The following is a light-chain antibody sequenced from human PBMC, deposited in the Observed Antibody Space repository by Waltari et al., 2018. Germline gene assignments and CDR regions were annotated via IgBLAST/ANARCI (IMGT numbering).Light chain of an antibody. J-gene: IGKJ3*01. V-gene: IGKV1-39*01. CDR3: QHSYSTPPFT. CDR1: QTISIY. CDR2: AAS. Sequence: DIQMTQSQSSLSASVGARGTISCRASQTISIYLNWFQQKPGKAPKLLIYAASSLQRGVPSRFSGSGSGTDFTLTISSLQPEDFATYYCQHSYSTPPFTFGPGTKVDIK.